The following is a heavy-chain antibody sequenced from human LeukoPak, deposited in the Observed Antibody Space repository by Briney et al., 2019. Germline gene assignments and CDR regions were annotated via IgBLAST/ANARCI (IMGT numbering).Heavy chain of an antibody. Sequence: SETLSLTCTVSGGSISSYYWSWIRQPAGKGLEWIGRIYTSGSTNYNPSLKSRVTMSVDTSKNQFSLKLSSVTAADTAVYYCARGLSGAGTGYYMDVWGKGTTVTASS. CDR1: GGSISSYY. J-gene: IGHJ6*03. V-gene: IGHV4-4*07. CDR3: ARGLSGAGTGYYMDV. CDR2: IYTSGST. D-gene: IGHD6-19*01.